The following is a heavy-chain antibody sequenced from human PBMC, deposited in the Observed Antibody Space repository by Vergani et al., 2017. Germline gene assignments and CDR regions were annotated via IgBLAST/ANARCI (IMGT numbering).Heavy chain of an antibody. D-gene: IGHD2/OR15-2a*01. V-gene: IGHV3-33*01. Sequence: QVQLVESGGGVVQPGRSLRLSCAASGFTFSSYGMHWVRQAPGKGLEWVAVIWYDGSNKYYADSVKGRFTISRDNSKNTLYLQMNSLKAEDRATYYCAREERSNTSPFVGDWGQGTLVTV. CDR2: IWYDGSNK. CDR3: AREERSNTSPFVGD. J-gene: IGHJ4*02. CDR1: GFTFSSYG.